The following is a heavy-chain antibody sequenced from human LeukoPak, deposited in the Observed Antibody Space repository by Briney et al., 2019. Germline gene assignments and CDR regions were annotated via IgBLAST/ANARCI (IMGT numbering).Heavy chain of an antibody. D-gene: IGHD3-22*01. CDR2: IYSSGNT. J-gene: IGHJ5*02. CDR1: GASISSSNYY. V-gene: IGHV4-39*01. CDR3: ARQDSSGYFNWFDP. Sequence: SETLSLTCAVSGASISSSNYYWGWVRQSPGKGLEWIGNIYSSGNTYYNASLKSRVTMYIDTSKNQFSLKLSSVTAADTAMYYCARQDSSGYFNWFDPWGQGTLVTVSS.